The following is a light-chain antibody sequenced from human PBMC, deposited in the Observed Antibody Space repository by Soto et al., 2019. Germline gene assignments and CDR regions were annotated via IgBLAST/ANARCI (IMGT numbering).Light chain of an antibody. Sequence: QSALTQPASVSGSPGQSITISCTGTSSDVGGYDYVSWYQHHPGEAPKLMIYDVSNRPSGVSNRFSGSKSGNTASLTISGLQAEDEGDYYCSSYTARSTVLFGGGTKVTVL. CDR1: SSDVGGYDY. CDR3: SSYTARSTVL. V-gene: IGLV2-14*03. CDR2: DVS. J-gene: IGLJ2*01.